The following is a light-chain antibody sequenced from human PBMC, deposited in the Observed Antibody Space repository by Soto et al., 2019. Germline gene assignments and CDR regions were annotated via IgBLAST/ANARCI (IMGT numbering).Light chain of an antibody. V-gene: IGKV1-5*03. CDR1: QNINSW. Sequence: DIQMTQSPSTLSASVGDRVTITCRASQNINSWLAWYQQKPGKAPKLLSYKASNLESGVPSRFSGSGSGTEFTLTISSLQPDDFAAYYCQQYEIYPITFGQGTRLEIK. CDR2: KAS. J-gene: IGKJ5*01. CDR3: QQYEIYPIT.